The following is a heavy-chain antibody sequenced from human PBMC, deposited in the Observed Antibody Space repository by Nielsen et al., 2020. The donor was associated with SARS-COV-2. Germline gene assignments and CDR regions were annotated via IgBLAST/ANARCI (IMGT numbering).Heavy chain of an antibody. Sequence: GESLKISCAASGFTFNSYAMTWVRQAPGKGLEWVSVIYSGGSTYYADSVKGRFTISRDNSKNTLYLQMNSLRAEDTAVYYCARVLGVLRDYYYYYYMDVWGKGTTVTVSS. CDR1: GFTFNSYA. J-gene: IGHJ6*03. D-gene: IGHD2-8*02. CDR3: ARVLGVLRDYYYYYYMDV. V-gene: IGHV3-53*01. CDR2: IYSGGST.